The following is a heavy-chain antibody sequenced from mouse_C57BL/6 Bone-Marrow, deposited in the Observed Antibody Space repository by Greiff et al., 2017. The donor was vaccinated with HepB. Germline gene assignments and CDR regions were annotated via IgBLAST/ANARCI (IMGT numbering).Heavy chain of an antibody. J-gene: IGHJ4*01. Sequence: VQLQQSGTVLARPGASVKMSCKTSGYTFTSYWMHWVKQRPGQGLEWIGAIYPGNSDTSYNQKFKGKAKLTAVTSASTAYMELSSLTNEDSAVYYCTRCTTVVAPDAMDYWGQGTSVTVSS. V-gene: IGHV1-5*01. CDR3: TRCTTVVAPDAMDY. D-gene: IGHD1-1*01. CDR2: IYPGNSDT. CDR1: GYTFTSYW.